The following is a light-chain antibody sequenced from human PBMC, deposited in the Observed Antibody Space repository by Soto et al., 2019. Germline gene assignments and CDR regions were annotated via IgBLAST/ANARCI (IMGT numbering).Light chain of an antibody. Sequence: EIVMTQSPAILSVSPGERATLSCRASHSVSSNLAWFQQKPGQAPRFLISDASTRATGVPARFSGSGSGTEFTLTISSLQSEDFAVYYCQQYNNWPKTFGQGTKV. CDR3: QQYNNWPKT. V-gene: IGKV3-15*01. J-gene: IGKJ1*01. CDR2: DAS. CDR1: HSVSSN.